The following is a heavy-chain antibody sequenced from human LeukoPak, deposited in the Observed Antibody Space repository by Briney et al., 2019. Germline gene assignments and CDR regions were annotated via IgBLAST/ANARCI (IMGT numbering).Heavy chain of an antibody. V-gene: IGHV4-4*07. D-gene: IGHD1-26*01. CDR3: ARENSGSYREFDY. CDR2: IYTSGST. J-gene: IGHJ4*02. Sequence: SETLSLTCTVSGGSISRFYWSWIRQPAGKGLEWIGRIYTSGSTNYNASLKSRVSMSVDTSKNQFSLKLSSVTAADTAVFYCARENSGSYREFDYWGQGTLVTVSS. CDR1: GGSISRFY.